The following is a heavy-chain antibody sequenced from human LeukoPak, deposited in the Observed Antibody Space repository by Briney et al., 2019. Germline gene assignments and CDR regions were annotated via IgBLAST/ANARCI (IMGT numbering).Heavy chain of an antibody. CDR2: ISAYNGNT. J-gene: IGHJ4*02. CDR3: AREGLSIIIFYLDY. V-gene: IGHV1-18*01. Sequence: ASVKVSCKASGYTFSEYGVSWVRQAPGQGPEWMGWISAYNGNTKHAQKFQGRVTLTTDTSTNTAYMELTNLRSDDTAVYYCAREGLSIIIFYLDYWGQGTLVTVSS. CDR1: GYTFSEYG. D-gene: IGHD3-10*01.